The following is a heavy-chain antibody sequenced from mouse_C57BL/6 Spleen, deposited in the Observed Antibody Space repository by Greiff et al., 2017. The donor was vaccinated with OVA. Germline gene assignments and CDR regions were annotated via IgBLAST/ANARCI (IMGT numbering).Heavy chain of an antibody. J-gene: IGHJ2*01. CDR3: ARFATTVNFDY. CDR2: IDPSDSYT. Sequence: QVQLKQPGAELVMPGASVKLSCKASGYTFTSYWMHWVKQRPGQGLEWIGEIDPSDSYTNYNQKFKGKSTLTVDKSSSTAYMQLSSLTSEDSAVYYCARFATTVNFDYWGQGTTLTVSS. D-gene: IGHD1-1*01. V-gene: IGHV1-69*01. CDR1: GYTFTSYW.